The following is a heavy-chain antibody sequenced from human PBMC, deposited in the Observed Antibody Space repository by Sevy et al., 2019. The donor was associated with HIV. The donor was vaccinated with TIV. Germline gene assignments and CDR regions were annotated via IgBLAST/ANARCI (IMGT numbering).Heavy chain of an antibody. J-gene: IGHJ3*02. D-gene: IGHD4-4*01. CDR1: GFDFSGSG. CDR2: IRSKVNNYAT. Sequence: GGSLRLSCATSGFDFSGSGVHWVRQASGKGPEWVGRIRSKVNNYATAYAASVEGRFTISRDDSTNTAYLQINSLKSEDTAVYYCTRLLEMPTVSSSFDIWGQGTVVTVSS. CDR3: TRLLEMPTVSSSFDI. V-gene: IGHV3-73*01.